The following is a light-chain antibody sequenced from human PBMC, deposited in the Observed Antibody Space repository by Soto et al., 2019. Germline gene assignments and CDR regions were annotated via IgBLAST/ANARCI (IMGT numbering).Light chain of an antibody. J-gene: IGKJ1*01. V-gene: IGKV3-11*01. Sequence: EIVLTQSPATLSLSPGEGATLSCRASQSVSSYLAWYQQKPGQAPRLLIYDASNMATGIPARFSGSGSGTDFTLTISSLEPEDFAVYYCQQRSNWPRTFGQGTKVEIK. CDR2: DAS. CDR3: QQRSNWPRT. CDR1: QSVSSY.